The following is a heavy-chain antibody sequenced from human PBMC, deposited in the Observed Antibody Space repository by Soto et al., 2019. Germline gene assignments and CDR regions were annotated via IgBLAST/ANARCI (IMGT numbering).Heavy chain of an antibody. CDR3: ARDVNRIFDY. CDR2: INQDGSER. CDR1: EFTFSNFW. Sequence: EVQLVASGGGLVQPGGSLRLSCAASEFTFSNFWMSWVRQSPEKGLEWVTQINQDGSERYYVDSVKGRFTISRDNAKNSRYLQMNSLGAEDTAVYYCARDVNRIFDYWGQGTLVTVSS. D-gene: IGHD3-16*02. J-gene: IGHJ4*02. V-gene: IGHV3-7*01.